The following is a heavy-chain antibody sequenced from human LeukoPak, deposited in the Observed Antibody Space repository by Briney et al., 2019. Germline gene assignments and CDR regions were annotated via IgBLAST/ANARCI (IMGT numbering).Heavy chain of an antibody. Sequence: GRSLRLSCAASEFTFSNYPLHWVRQAPGKGLEWVAVISYDGSNKYYADSVKGRFTISRDNSKNTLYLQMNSLRAEDTAVYYCARDPGYYDSSGYLLDFDYWGQGTLVTVSS. V-gene: IGHV3-30-3*01. J-gene: IGHJ4*02. CDR2: ISYDGSNK. CDR1: EFTFSNYP. CDR3: ARDPGYYDSSGYLLDFDY. D-gene: IGHD3-22*01.